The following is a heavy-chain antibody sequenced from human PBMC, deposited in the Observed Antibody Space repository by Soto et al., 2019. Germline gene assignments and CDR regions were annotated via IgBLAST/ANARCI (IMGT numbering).Heavy chain of an antibody. CDR2: ISYDGSNK. CDR1: GFTFSSYG. D-gene: IGHD6-13*01. V-gene: IGHV3-30*18. J-gene: IGHJ4*02. Sequence: GGSLRLSCAASGFTFSSYGMHWVRQAPGKGLEWVAVISYDGSNKYYADSVKGRFTISRDHSKNTLYLQMNSLRTEDTALYFCAKDRSGSWTFDYWGQGTLVTVSS. CDR3: AKDRSGSWTFDY.